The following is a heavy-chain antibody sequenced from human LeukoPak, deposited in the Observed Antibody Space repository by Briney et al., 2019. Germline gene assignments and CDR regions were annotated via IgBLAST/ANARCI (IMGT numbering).Heavy chain of an antibody. CDR3: ARDAGYYDFWSGYYRGPGY. D-gene: IGHD3-3*01. Sequence: ASVKVSCKASGYTFTGYYMHWVRQAPGQGLEWMGRIIPIFGTANYAQKFQGRVTITTDESTSTAYMELSSLRSEDTAVYYCARDAGYYDFWSGYYRGPGYWGQGTLVTVSS. V-gene: IGHV1-69*05. CDR1: GYTFTGYY. CDR2: IIPIFGTA. J-gene: IGHJ4*02.